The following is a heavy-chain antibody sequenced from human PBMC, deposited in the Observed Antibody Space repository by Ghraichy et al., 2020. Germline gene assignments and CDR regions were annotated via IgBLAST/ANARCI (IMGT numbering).Heavy chain of an antibody. V-gene: IGHV3-30*18. J-gene: IGHJ4*02. CDR2: ISYDGRTV. CDR3: AKEDQTLVTGFFFDS. Sequence: GGSLRLSCTASGFTFMSYGMNWVRQTPGKGLEWVAAISYDGRTVSYADSVKGRFSVSRDNSENTVHLQMHSLRRDDTAVYFCAKEDQTLVTGFFFDSWGPGIPVTVAS. CDR1: GFTFMSYG.